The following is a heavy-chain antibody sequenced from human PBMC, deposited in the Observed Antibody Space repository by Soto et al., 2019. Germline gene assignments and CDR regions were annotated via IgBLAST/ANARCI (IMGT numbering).Heavy chain of an antibody. CDR2: ISGSGGST. D-gene: IGHD3-3*01. Sequence: PGGSLRLSGAASGFTFSSYAMSWVRRAPGKGLEGGAAISGSGGSTYYADSGKGRFTISRDNSKNTLYLQMNSLRGEDTAVYYCAKDTIFGCFDYWGPGTLVTV. V-gene: IGHV3-23*01. CDR3: AKDTIFGCFDY. J-gene: IGHJ4*02. CDR1: GFTFSSYA.